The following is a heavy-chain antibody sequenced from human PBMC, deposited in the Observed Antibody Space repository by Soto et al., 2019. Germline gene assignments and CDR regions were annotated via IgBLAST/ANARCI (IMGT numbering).Heavy chain of an antibody. CDR1: GFTFSSYA. J-gene: IGHJ4*02. CDR3: VKCFWDYDSSGPFDY. CDR2: ISSNGGST. Sequence: PGGSLRLSCSASGFTFSSYAMHWVRQAPGKGLEYFSAISSNGGSTYYADSVKGRFTISRDNSKNTLYLQMSSLRAEDTVLYYCVKCFWDYDSSGPFDYWGQGTLVTVSS. V-gene: IGHV3-64D*08. D-gene: IGHD3-22*01.